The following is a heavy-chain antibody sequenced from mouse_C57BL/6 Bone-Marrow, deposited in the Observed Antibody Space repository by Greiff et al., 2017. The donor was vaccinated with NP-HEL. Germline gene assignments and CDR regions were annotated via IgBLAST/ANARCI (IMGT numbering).Heavy chain of an antibody. Sequence: QVQLQQPGAELVKPGASVKMSCKASGYTFTSYWITWVKQRPGQGLEWIGDIYPGSGSTNYNEKFKSKATLTVDTSSSTAYMQLSSLTSEDSAVYYCAPYYSNYNYFDYWGQGTTLTVSS. CDR3: APYYSNYNYFDY. D-gene: IGHD2-5*01. J-gene: IGHJ2*01. V-gene: IGHV1-55*01. CDR1: GYTFTSYW. CDR2: IYPGSGST.